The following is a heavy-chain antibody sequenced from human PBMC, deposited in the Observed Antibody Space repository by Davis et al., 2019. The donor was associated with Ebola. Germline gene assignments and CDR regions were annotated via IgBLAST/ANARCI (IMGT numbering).Heavy chain of an antibody. CDR3: ARDYLFALDS. CDR1: GFTFSSYS. V-gene: IGHV3-48*02. J-gene: IGHJ5*01. Sequence: PGGSLRLSCVTSGFTFSSYSFNWVRQTPGKGPGWIAHINTRGDARVYAYSVRGRFTISRDDAANSVSQHIETLKHEDTAIYYCARDYLFALDSWGQGTPVTVSS. CDR2: INTRGDAR.